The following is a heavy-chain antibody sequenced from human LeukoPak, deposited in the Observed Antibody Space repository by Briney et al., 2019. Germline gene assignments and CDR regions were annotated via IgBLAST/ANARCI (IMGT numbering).Heavy chain of an antibody. CDR1: GASVSNYD. D-gene: IGHD1-26*01. CDR2: IYYSGST. V-gene: IGHV4-59*02. Sequence: SEILSLTCTVSGASVSNYDRSWIRQPPGKGLEWIGYIYYSGSTNYNPSLKSRVTISVDTSKNQFSLKLTSVTAADTAMYYCARRGGSPLGAFDIWGQGTMVTVSS. CDR3: ARRGGSPLGAFDI. J-gene: IGHJ3*02.